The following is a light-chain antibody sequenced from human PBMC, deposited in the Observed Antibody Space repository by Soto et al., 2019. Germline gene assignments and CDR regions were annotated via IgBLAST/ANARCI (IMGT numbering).Light chain of an antibody. V-gene: IGKV1-39*01. Sequence: DIQMTQSPSSLSASVGDRVTITCRASESIARHLNWYQQKPGKAPKLLIYAASSLQNGVPSRFRGGGSGTDFTLPISNLQPEDFATYCCQQSYSALSITFGQGTRLEIK. CDR2: AAS. CDR3: QQSYSALSIT. J-gene: IGKJ5*01. CDR1: ESIARH.